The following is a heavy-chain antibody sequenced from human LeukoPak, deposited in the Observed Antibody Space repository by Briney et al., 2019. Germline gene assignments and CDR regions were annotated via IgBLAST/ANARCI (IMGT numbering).Heavy chain of an antibody. Sequence: GGSLRLSCAASGFTFDDYAMHWVRQAPGKGLEWVSGISWNSGSIGYADSVEGRFTISRDNAKNSLYLQMNSLRAEDTALYYCAKDWSGAFDYWGQGTLVTVSS. D-gene: IGHD3-3*01. J-gene: IGHJ4*02. CDR1: GFTFDDYA. V-gene: IGHV3-9*01. CDR2: ISWNSGSI. CDR3: AKDWSGAFDY.